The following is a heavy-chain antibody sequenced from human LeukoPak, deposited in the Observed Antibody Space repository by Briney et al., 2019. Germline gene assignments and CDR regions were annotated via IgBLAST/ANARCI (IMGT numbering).Heavy chain of an antibody. CDR2: ISGSGDST. D-gene: IGHD6-13*01. V-gene: IGHV3-23*01. J-gene: IGHJ4*02. Sequence: GSLRLSCAASGFIFSNHAMNWVRQAPGKGLEWVSDISGSGDSTYYADSVKGRFTISRDNSKNTLYLQMNSLRAEDTAVYYCAKRAAAEIDYWGQGTLVTVSS. CDR1: GFIFSNHA. CDR3: AKRAAAEIDY.